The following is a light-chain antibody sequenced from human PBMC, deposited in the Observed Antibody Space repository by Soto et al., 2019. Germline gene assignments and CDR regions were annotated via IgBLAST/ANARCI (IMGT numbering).Light chain of an antibody. V-gene: IGKV1-39*01. J-gene: IGKJ4*01. CDR3: HQTYSSPFR. Sequence: DIEMTQSPSTRSASVGDTITLTCRASQHITTYLNWYQYKPGKPPKLLIYAASILPYGVPSRFTGRAYGKDFTLSISGLQPEDVATYYCHQTYSSPFRFGGGTRVEIK. CDR1: QHITTY. CDR2: AAS.